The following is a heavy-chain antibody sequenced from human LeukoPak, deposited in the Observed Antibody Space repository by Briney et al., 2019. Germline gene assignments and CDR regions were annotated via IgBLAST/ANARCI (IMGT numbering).Heavy chain of an antibody. V-gene: IGHV4-4*09. CDR2: IYTSGST. Sequence: SETLSLTCTVSGGSISSYYWSWIRQPPGKGLEWIGCIYTSGSTNYNPSLKSRVTISVDTSKNQFSLKLSSVTAADTAVYYCASTYSSSWFDYWGQGTLVTVSS. J-gene: IGHJ4*02. D-gene: IGHD6-13*01. CDR1: GGSISSYY. CDR3: ASTYSSSWFDY.